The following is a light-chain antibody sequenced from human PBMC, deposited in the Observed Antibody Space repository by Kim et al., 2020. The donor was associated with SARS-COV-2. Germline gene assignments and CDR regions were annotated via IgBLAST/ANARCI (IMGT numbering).Light chain of an antibody. Sequence: EIVMTQSPGTLSVSPGERATLSCRASQSVSNKLAWYQQKPGQAPRLLIYDASIRATGIPARFSGSGSGTEFTLTISSLQSEDFAVYYCKQYDNWPLTFGGGTKVVIK. J-gene: IGKJ4*01. V-gene: IGKV3-15*01. CDR3: KQYDNWPLT. CDR1: QSVSNK. CDR2: DAS.